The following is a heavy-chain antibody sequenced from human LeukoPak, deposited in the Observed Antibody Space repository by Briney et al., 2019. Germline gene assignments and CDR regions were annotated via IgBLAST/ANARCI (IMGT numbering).Heavy chain of an antibody. J-gene: IGHJ4*02. V-gene: IGHV3-7*01. CDR1: GFTFSSYW. CDR2: IKQDGSDK. D-gene: IGHD2-15*01. Sequence: GGSLRLSCAASGFTFSSYWMSWVRQAPGKGLEWVANIKQDGSDKYYVDSVKGRFTISRNNAKNSLDLQTNSLRAGDTAVYYWARERSWNILVVGFDYWGQGTLVTVSS. CDR3: ARERSWNILVVGFDY.